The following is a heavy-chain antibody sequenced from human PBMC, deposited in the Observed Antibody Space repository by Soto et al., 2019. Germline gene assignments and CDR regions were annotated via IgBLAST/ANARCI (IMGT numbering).Heavy chain of an antibody. V-gene: IGHV3-74*01. CDR2: INSDGSST. J-gene: IGHJ4*02. D-gene: IGHD3-22*01. CDR1: GFTFSNYW. Sequence: GXSLRLSCAASGFTFSNYWMHCVRQSPLKGLVWVSRINSDGSSTSYADSVKGRFTISRDNAKNTLYLQMNSLRAEDTAVYYCARERTSMIVVGTTDYWGQGTLVTVSS. CDR3: ARERTSMIVVGTTDY.